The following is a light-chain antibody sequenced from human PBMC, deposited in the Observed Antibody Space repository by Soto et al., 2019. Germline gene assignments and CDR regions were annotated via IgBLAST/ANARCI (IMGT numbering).Light chain of an antibody. V-gene: IGKV4-1*01. Sequence: DIVMTQSPDSLAVSLGERATINCKSSQSVLYSSNNKNYLTWYHQKPGQPPKLLIYWASTRDLGLPDRFSGSGSGTDFTVTISCLQAEEVGVDDCQQYYAVPYTFGQGTKL. CDR3: QQYYAVPYT. CDR1: QSVLYSSNNKNY. CDR2: WAS. J-gene: IGKJ2*01.